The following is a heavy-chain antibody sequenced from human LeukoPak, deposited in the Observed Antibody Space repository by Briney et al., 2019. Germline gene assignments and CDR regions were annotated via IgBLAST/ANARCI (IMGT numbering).Heavy chain of an antibody. CDR2: IYYSGST. Sequence: PSETLSPTCTVSGGSISSSPYYWGWIRQPPGRGLEWIGNIYYSGSTYYNPSLKTRVTISVDTSKNQFSLKLPSVTAADTAVYYCARHASVDGNWPRPLDYWGQGSLVTVSS. J-gene: IGHJ4*02. D-gene: IGHD6-19*01. CDR1: GGSISSSPYY. V-gene: IGHV4-39*01. CDR3: ARHASVDGNWPRPLDY.